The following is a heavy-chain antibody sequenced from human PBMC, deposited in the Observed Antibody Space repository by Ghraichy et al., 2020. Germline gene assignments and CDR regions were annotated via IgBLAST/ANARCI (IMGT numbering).Heavy chain of an antibody. D-gene: IGHD3-22*01. CDR2: ISYDGSNK. V-gene: IGHV3-30-3*01. CDR1: GFTFSSYA. CDR3: ATSRVKDTRAFDI. J-gene: IGHJ3*02. Sequence: GGSLRLSCAASGFTFSSYAMHWVRQAPGKGLEWVAVISYDGSNKYYADSVKGRFTISRDNSKNTLYLQMNSLRAEDTAVYYCATSRVKDTRAFDIWGQGTMVTVSS.